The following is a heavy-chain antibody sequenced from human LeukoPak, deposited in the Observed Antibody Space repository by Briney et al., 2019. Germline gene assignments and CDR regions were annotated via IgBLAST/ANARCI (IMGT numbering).Heavy chain of an antibody. CDR2: IIPIFGIA. V-gene: IGHV1-69*04. CDR1: GGTFSSYA. Sequence: GASVKVSCKASGGTFSSYAISWVRQAPGQGLEWMGRIIPIFGIANYAQKFLGRVTITADKSTSTAYMELSSLRSEDTAVYYCARVGYGDYADYWGQGTLVTVSS. CDR3: ARVGYGDYADY. J-gene: IGHJ4*02. D-gene: IGHD4-17*01.